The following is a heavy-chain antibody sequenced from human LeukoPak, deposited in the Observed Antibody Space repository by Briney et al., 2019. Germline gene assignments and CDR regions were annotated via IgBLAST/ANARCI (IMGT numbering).Heavy chain of an antibody. D-gene: IGHD3-16*01. CDR3: ARSQVWVYDYVRGSPQPTFDN. CDR1: GGSIAGYY. J-gene: IGHJ4*02. CDR2: IYYSGSA. V-gene: IGHV4-59*08. Sequence: SETLSLTCTVSGGSIAGYYWSWIRQPPWKGLEWIGYIYYSGSANYNPSLKSRVITSIDTPKNQFSVKLSSVTAADTAVYYCARSQVWVYDYVRGSPQPTFDNWGQGILVTVSS.